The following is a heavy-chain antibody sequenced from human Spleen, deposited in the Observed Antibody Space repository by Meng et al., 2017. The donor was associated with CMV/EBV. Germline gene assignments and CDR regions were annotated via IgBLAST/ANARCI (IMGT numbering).Heavy chain of an antibody. V-gene: IGHV1-18*01. D-gene: IGHD3-3*01. CDR2: ISVYNGNT. Sequence: ASVKVSCKASGYTFITSGLSWVRQAPGQGLEWMGWISVYNGNTKYAQKFQGRVTLTIDISTSTGYMELRSLRSDDTAVYYCARSWAFYDFWSGYMDVWGQGTTVTVSS. CDR3: ARSWAFYDFWSGYMDV. J-gene: IGHJ6*02. CDR1: GYTFITSG.